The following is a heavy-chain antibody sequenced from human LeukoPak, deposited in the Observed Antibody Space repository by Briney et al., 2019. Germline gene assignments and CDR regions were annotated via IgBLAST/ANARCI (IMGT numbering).Heavy chain of an antibody. J-gene: IGHJ4*02. D-gene: IGHD6-13*01. CDR1: GYTFSSYT. Sequence: GASVKVSCKASGYTFSSYTISWVRQAPGQGLEWMGRIIPILGIANYAQKFQGRVTITADKSTSTAYMELSSLRSEDTAVYYCARERIAAASVFDYWGQGTLVTVSS. CDR2: IIPILGIA. CDR3: ARERIAAASVFDY. V-gene: IGHV1-69*04.